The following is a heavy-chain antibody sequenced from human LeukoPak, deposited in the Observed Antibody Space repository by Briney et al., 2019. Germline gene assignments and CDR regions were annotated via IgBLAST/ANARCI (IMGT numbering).Heavy chain of an antibody. CDR3: ARDRDSSSPSDYYYYMDV. Sequence: ASVKVSCKASGYTFTGYYMHWVRQAPGQGLEWMGWINPNSGGTNYAQKFQGRVTMTRDTSISTAYMELSRLRSDDTAVYYCARDRDSSSPSDYYYYMDVWGKGTTVTVSS. V-gene: IGHV1-2*02. J-gene: IGHJ6*03. CDR1: GYTFTGYY. CDR2: INPNSGGT. D-gene: IGHD6-6*01.